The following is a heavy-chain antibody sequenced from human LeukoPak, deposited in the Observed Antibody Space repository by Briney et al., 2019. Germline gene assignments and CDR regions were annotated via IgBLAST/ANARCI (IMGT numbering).Heavy chain of an antibody. J-gene: IGHJ4*02. CDR3: ARAHYFGSGSYFDY. CDR2: IYYSGST. CDR1: GGSISSGGYY. Sequence: PSQTLSLTCTVSGGSISSGGYYWSWIRQHPGKGLEWIGYIYYSGSTYYNPSLKSRVTISVDTSKNRFSLNLNSVTAADTAVYFCARAHYFGSGSYFDYWGQGTLVAVSS. D-gene: IGHD3-10*01. V-gene: IGHV4-31*03.